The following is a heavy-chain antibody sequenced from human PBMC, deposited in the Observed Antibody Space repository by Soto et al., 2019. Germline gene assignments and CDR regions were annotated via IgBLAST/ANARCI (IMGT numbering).Heavy chain of an antibody. J-gene: IGHJ3*02. CDR1: SGSISGYS. V-gene: IGHV4-59*01. Sequence: PSETLSLTCTVSSGSISGYSWAWIRQPPGKRLEWIGYVSDSGSTNYNPSLRSRVTISVDTSNNQFSLKLSSVTAADTAVYYCARDFDVANAFDIWGQGTMVTVS. CDR3: ARDFDVANAFDI. CDR2: VSDSGST. D-gene: IGHD3-9*01.